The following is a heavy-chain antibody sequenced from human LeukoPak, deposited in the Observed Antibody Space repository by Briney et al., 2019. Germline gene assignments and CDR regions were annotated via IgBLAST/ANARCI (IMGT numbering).Heavy chain of an antibody. CDR1: GFTFSSIG. CDR3: AKRGASWSFDS. J-gene: IGHJ4*02. CDR2: ISGSGDST. D-gene: IGHD6-13*01. Sequence: GGTLRLSCAASGFTFSSIGMSWVRQAPGKGLEWVSSISGSGDSTYYADSVKGRFTISRDNSKNTLYLQMNSLRAEDTAVYYCAKRGASWSFDSWGQGTLVTVSS. V-gene: IGHV3-23*01.